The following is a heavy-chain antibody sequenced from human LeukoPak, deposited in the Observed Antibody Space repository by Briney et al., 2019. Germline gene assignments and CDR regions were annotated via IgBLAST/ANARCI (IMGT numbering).Heavy chain of an antibody. V-gene: IGHV1-69*13. CDR1: GGTFSSFA. CDR3: ARDPGHSGSQN. J-gene: IGHJ4*02. D-gene: IGHD1-26*01. Sequence: SVKVSCKASGGTFSSFAIYWVRQAPGQGLEWMGGIAPVFGTANYAQKFQGRVTVTADESTSTAYMELSSLRSEDTAVYYCARDPGHSGSQNWGQGTLVTVSS. CDR2: IAPVFGTA.